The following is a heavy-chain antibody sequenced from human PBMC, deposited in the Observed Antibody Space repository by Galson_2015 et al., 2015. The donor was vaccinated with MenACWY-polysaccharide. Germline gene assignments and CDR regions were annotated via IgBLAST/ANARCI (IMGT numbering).Heavy chain of an antibody. J-gene: IGHJ4*01. Sequence: TLSLTCTVSGDSISSSFWNWFRQPPGKGLEWVGWIYYSGSTKYTPSLESRVTISLDASKNQFSLRLSSVTAADTAVYYCARAPRPDKTFGYFDYW. CDR3: ARAPRPDKTFGYFDY. V-gene: IGHV4-59*01. D-gene: IGHD3-16*01. CDR2: IYYSGST. CDR1: GDSISSSF.